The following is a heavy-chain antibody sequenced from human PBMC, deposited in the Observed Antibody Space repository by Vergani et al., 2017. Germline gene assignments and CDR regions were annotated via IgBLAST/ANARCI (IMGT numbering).Heavy chain of an antibody. D-gene: IGHD5-18*01. J-gene: IGHJ3*02. V-gene: IGHV3-66*02. CDR3: AREPSIGIQTSGAFDI. CDR2: IYSGGST. Sequence: EVQLVESGGGLVQPGGSLRLSCAASGFTVSSNYMSWVRQAPGKGLEWVSVIYSGGSTYYADSVKGRFTISRDDSKNTLYLQMNSLRAEDMAVYYCAREPSIGIQTSGAFDIWGQGTMVTVSS. CDR1: GFTVSSNY.